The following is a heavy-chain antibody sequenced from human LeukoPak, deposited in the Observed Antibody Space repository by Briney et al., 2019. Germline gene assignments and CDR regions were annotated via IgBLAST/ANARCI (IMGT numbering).Heavy chain of an antibody. CDR3: ARDSIFGYSSSWYYFDY. Sequence: GGSLRLSCAASGFTFSSYAMSWVRQAPGKGLEWVSVIYSGGSTYYADSVKGRFTISRDNSKNTLYLQMNSLRAEDTAVYYCARDSIFGYSSSWYYFDYWGQGTLVTVSS. CDR1: GFTFSSYA. CDR2: IYSGGST. D-gene: IGHD6-13*01. V-gene: IGHV3-53*01. J-gene: IGHJ4*02.